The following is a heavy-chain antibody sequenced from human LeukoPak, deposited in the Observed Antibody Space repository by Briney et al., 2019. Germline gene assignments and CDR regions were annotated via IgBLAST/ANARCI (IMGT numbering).Heavy chain of an antibody. Sequence: TSETLSLTCTVSGGSISSGGYYWSWIRQHPGKGLERIGYIYYSESTYYNPSLKSRVTISVDTSKKQFSLKLGSVTAADTAVYYCARGTAYFDYWGQGTLVTVSS. CDR3: ARGTAYFDY. D-gene: IGHD2-2*01. J-gene: IGHJ4*02. CDR2: IYYSEST. CDR1: GGSISSGGYY. V-gene: IGHV4-31*03.